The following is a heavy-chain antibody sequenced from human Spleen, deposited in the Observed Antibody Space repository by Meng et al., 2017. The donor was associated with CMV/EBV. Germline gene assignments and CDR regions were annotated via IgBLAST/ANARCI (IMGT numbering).Heavy chain of an antibody. CDR3: ARDRGSSSTWFDP. CDR2: IYTSGST. V-gene: IGHV4-4*07. CDR1: GGSISSYY. J-gene: IGHJ5*02. Sequence: AQLQASGPGLAKTSATLSLTWSVSGGSISSYYWSWIRQPAGKGLEWIGRIYTSGSTNYNPSLKSRVTMSVDTSKNQFSLKLSSVTAADTAVYYCARDRGSSSTWFDPWGQGTLVTVSS. D-gene: IGHD6-6*01.